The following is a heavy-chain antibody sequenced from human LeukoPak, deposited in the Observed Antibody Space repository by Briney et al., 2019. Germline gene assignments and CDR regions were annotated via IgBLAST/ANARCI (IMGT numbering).Heavy chain of an antibody. V-gene: IGHV3-11*06. J-gene: IGHJ6*04. CDR2: ISSSSSYT. D-gene: IGHD3-10*01. CDR1: GLTLSGYW. Sequence: PGGSLRLSCAASGLTLSGYWMHWVRQAPGKGLEWVSYISSSSSYTNYADSVKGRFTISRDNAKNSLYLQMNSLRAEDTAVYYCARDLRVGELYLGYYYGMDVWGKGTTVTVYS. CDR3: ARDLRVGELYLGYYYGMDV.